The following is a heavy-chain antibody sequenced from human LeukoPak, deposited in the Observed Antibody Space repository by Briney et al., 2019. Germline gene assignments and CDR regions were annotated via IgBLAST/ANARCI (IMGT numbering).Heavy chain of an antibody. D-gene: IGHD6-19*01. CDR1: GGTFSSYA. CDR2: IIPIFGTA. CDR3: ATQGRYSSGRHGYFDY. J-gene: IGHJ4*02. V-gene: IGHV1-69*05. Sequence: ASVKVSCKASGGTFSSYAISWVRQAPGQGLEWMGGIIPIFGTAIYAQKFRGRVTITTDESTSTAYMELSSLRSEDTAVYYCATQGRYSSGRHGYFDYWGQGTLVTVSS.